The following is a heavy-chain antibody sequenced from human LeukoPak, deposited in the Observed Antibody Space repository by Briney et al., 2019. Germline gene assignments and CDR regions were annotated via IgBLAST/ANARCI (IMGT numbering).Heavy chain of an antibody. Sequence: PGGSLRLSCAASGFTFSSYSMNWVRQAPGKGLEWVSSISSSSSYIYYADSVKGRFTISRDNAKNSLYLQMNSLRAEDTAVYYCARDAVVTPSALDIWGQGTMVTVSS. J-gene: IGHJ3*02. V-gene: IGHV3-21*01. D-gene: IGHD4-23*01. CDR1: GFTFSSYS. CDR2: ISSSSSYI. CDR3: ARDAVVTPSALDI.